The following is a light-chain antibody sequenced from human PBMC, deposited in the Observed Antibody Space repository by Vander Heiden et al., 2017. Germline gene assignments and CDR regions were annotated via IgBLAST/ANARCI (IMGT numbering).Light chain of an antibody. Sequence: DIQMTPPPSTLSASVGDRVTITCRAIHTISSWFAWYQQKPGKAPKLLIYDAACWESRVPSRFSGSGSGTEYTLTISSLQPDEFATYYCRQYNNYALWTFGRGTKVEIK. J-gene: IGKJ1*01. CDR1: HTISSW. CDR2: DAA. CDR3: RQYNNYALWT. V-gene: IGKV1-5*01.